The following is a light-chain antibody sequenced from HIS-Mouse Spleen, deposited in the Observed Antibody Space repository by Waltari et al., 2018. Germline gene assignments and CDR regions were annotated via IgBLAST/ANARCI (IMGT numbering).Light chain of an antibody. Sequence: DIQLTQSPSFLSASVVDRVTITCRASQGISSYLAWYQQKPGKAPKLLIYAASTVQSGVPSRFSGSGAGTEFTLTISSLQPEDFATYYCQQLNSYPPTFGQGTKVEIK. CDR1: QGISSY. CDR2: AAS. J-gene: IGKJ1*01. V-gene: IGKV1-9*01. CDR3: QQLNSYPPT.